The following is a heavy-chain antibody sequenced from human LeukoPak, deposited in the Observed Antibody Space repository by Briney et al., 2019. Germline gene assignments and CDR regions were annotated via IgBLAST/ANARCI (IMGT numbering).Heavy chain of an antibody. CDR3: AREYYDFWSGYSHGRFDP. CDR1: GFTFSSYA. Sequence: PGRSLRLSCAASGFTFSSYAMHWVRQAPGKGLEWVAVISYDGSNKYYADSVKGRLTIPRDNSKNTLYLQMNSLRAEDTAVYYCAREYYDFWSGYSHGRFDPWGQGTLVTVSP. CDR2: ISYDGSNK. V-gene: IGHV3-30*01. D-gene: IGHD3-3*01. J-gene: IGHJ5*02.